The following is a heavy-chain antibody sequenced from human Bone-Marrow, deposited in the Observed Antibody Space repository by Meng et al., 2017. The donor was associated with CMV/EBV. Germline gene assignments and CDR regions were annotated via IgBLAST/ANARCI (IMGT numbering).Heavy chain of an antibody. J-gene: IGHJ4*02. CDR3: ARDPAYCGGDCYMGAGY. V-gene: IGHV4-39*07. CDR2: IYYSGST. Sequence: SETLSLTCTVSGGSISSSSYYWGWIRQPPGKGLEWIGSIYYSGSTYYNPSLKSRVTISVDTSKNQFSLKLSSVTAADTAVYYCARDPAYCGGDCYMGAGYWGQGTLVTVSS. CDR1: GGSISSSSYY. D-gene: IGHD2-21*01.